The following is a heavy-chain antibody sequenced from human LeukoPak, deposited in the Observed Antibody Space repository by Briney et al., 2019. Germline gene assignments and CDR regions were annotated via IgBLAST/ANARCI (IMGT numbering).Heavy chain of an antibody. J-gene: IGHJ4*02. Sequence: GGSLRLSCAASGFTFSSYSMNWVRQAPGKGLEWVSSISSSSSSYIYYADSVKGRFTISRDNAKNSLYLQMNSLRAEDTAVYYCARGHTYYYDPILDYWGQGTLVTVSS. CDR1: GFTFSSYS. CDR3: ARGHTYYYDPILDY. V-gene: IGHV3-21*01. CDR2: ISSSSSSYI. D-gene: IGHD3-22*01.